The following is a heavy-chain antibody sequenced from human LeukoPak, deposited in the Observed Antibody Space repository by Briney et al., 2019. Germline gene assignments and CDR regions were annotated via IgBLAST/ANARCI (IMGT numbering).Heavy chain of an antibody. CDR2: TIPISNTA. D-gene: IGHD3-22*01. Sequence: SVKVSCKASGGTFSNYALSWVRQAPGQGLEWMGATIPISNTANYAQKFKGRVTITADKSTSPAYMELRTLTSEDTALYYGARARTDYFDSSGSPFHYWGQGTLVTVSS. J-gene: IGHJ4*01. CDR1: GGTFSNYA. CDR3: ARARTDYFDSSGSPFHY. V-gene: IGHV1-69*06.